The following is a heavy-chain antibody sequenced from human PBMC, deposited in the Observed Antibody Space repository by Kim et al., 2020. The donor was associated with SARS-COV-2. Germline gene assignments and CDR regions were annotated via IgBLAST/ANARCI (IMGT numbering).Heavy chain of an antibody. CDR2: ISYDGSNK. CDR3: ARDDGAGWGYSSTPPINSNYYYYGMDV. D-gene: IGHD6-13*01. J-gene: IGHJ6*02. CDR1: GFTFSSYA. Sequence: GGSLRLSCAASGFTFSSYAMHWVRQAPGKGLEWVAVISYDGSNKYYADSVKGRFTISRDNSKNTLYLQMNSLRAEDTAVYYCARDDGAGWGYSSTPPINSNYYYYGMDVWGQGTTVTVSS. V-gene: IGHV3-30*04.